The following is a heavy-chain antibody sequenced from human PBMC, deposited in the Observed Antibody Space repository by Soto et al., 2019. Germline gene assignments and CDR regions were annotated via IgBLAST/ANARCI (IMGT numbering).Heavy chain of an antibody. D-gene: IGHD3-9*01. CDR3: AKDILTGYYYYYYGMDV. J-gene: IGHJ6*02. V-gene: IGHV3-30*18. Sequence: GGSLRLSCAASGFTFSSYGMHWVRQAPGKGLEWVAVISYDGSNKYYADSVKGRFTISRDNSKNTLYLQMNSLRAEDTAVYYCAKDILTGYYYYYYGMDVGGQGTTVTVSS. CDR1: GFTFSSYG. CDR2: ISYDGSNK.